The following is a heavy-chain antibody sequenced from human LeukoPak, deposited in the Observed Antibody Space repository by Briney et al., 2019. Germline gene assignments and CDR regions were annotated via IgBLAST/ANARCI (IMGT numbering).Heavy chain of an antibody. CDR2: INSDGTGT. V-gene: IGHV3-74*01. Sequence: GGSLRLSCAASGFTFSSYWMHWVRQAPGKGLVWVSRINSDGTGTIYADSVKGRFTISRDNAKNTLYLQMNSLRAEDTALYYCAKRCSSGCLDYWGQGTLVTVSS. CDR1: GFTFSSYW. J-gene: IGHJ4*02. CDR3: AKRCSSGCLDY. D-gene: IGHD6-19*01.